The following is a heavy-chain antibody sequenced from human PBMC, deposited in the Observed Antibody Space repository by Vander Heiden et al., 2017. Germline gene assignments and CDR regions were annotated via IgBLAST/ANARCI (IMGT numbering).Heavy chain of an antibody. D-gene: IGHD3-9*01. CDR3: AKAYDILTGYYLGDYYYYGMDV. J-gene: IGHJ6*02. CDR2: ISGSGGST. V-gene: IGHV3-23*01. Sequence: MSWVRQAPGKGLEWVSAISGSGGSTYYADSVKGRFTISRDNSKNTLYLQMNSLRAEDTAVYYCAKAYDILTGYYLGDYYYYGMDVWGQGTTVTVSS.